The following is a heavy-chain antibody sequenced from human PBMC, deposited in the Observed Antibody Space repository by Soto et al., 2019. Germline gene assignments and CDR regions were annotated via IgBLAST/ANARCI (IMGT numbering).Heavy chain of an antibody. Sequence: EVQLLESGGGLVKPGGSLRLSCAASGFIFSSYAMTWVRQAPGKGLEWVSSIAGTAITTYYADSVKCRFTISRDTSKNTLYLQMNSLRAEDTAVYYCAAGITLVRGLGFDPWGQGTLVTVSS. CDR1: GFIFSSYA. D-gene: IGHD3-10*01. CDR3: AAGITLVRGLGFDP. J-gene: IGHJ5*02. CDR2: IAGTAITT. V-gene: IGHV3-23*01.